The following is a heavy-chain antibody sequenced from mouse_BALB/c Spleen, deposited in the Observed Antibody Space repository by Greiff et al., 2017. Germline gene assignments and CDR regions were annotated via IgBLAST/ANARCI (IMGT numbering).Heavy chain of an antibody. CDR1: GYSITSGCF. J-gene: IGHJ3*01. V-gene: IGHV3-6*02. Sequence: EVQLVESGPGLVTPSQSLSLTCSVTGYSITSGCFWYCIRQFPGNKLEWMGYLSYDGSNNYNPFLKNRIFNTRNTSKNLFFLKLNSVTTENTDTYYSANYRYDGWFAYWGQGTLVTVSA. CDR3: ANYRYDGWFAY. CDR2: LSYDGSN. D-gene: IGHD2-14*01.